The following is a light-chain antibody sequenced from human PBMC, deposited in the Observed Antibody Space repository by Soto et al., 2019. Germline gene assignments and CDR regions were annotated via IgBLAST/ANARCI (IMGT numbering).Light chain of an antibody. CDR1: SSDVGRYNY. CDR2: EVI. CDR3: SSFTTIATWL. Sequence: QSALTQPASVSGSPGQSITISCTGGSSDVGRYNYVSWYQQHPGKAPKLIIYEVINRPSGVSNRFSGSKSGNTASLTISGLQAEDEADYYCSSFTTIATWLFGGGTKVTVL. J-gene: IGLJ2*01. V-gene: IGLV2-14*01.